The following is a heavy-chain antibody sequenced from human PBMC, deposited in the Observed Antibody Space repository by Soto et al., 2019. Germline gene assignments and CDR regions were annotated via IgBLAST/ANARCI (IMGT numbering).Heavy chain of an antibody. CDR3: AKASIAVAGYYFDY. Sequence: SQTLSLTCAISGDSVSSNSAAWDWIRQSPSRGLEWLGRTYYRSKWYNDYAVSVKSRITINPDTSKNQFSLQLNSVTPEDTAVYYCAKASIAVAGYYFDYWGQGTLVTVSS. V-gene: IGHV6-1*01. D-gene: IGHD6-19*01. CDR1: GDSVSSNSAA. CDR2: TYYRSKWYN. J-gene: IGHJ4*02.